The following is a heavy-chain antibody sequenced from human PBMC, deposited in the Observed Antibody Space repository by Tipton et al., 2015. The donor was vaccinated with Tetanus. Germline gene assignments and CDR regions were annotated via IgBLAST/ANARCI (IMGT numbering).Heavy chain of an antibody. J-gene: IGHJ6*02. CDR2: IYPGDSDT. Sequence: QLVQSGAEVKKPGESLKISCKGSGYSFTSYWIGWVRQMPGKGLEWMGIIYPGDSDTRYSPSIQGQVTISADKTISTAYLQWSSLKASDTAMYYCASRYYYDSSGYWSPRYYGMDVWVQGTTVPVSS. D-gene: IGHD3-22*01. CDR1: GYSFTSYW. V-gene: IGHV5-51*01. CDR3: ASRYYYDSSGYWSPRYYGMDV.